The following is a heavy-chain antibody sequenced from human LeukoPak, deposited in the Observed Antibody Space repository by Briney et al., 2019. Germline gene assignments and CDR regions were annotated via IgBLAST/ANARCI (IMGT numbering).Heavy chain of an antibody. CDR2: IYNSGST. J-gene: IGHJ3*02. D-gene: IGHD7-27*01. CDR3: ARGPMGNAFDI. Sequence: SETLSLTCTVSGGSISSYYWSWIRQSPGKGLEWIGYIYNSGSTNYNPSLRSRLSISLDTSKNQFSLKLSSVTAADTAVYYCARGPMGNAFDIWGQGTMVTVSS. V-gene: IGHV4-59*08. CDR1: GGSISSYY.